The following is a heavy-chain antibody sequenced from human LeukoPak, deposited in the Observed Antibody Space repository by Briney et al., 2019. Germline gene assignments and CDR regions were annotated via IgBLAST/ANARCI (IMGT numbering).Heavy chain of an antibody. CDR3: ARDGSYYALDY. Sequence: GGSLRLSCGASGFSFGDYGMSWVRQAPGKGLEWVSGINGNGGSTGYADSVKGRFTISRDNAKNSLYLQMNSLRAEDTALYYCARDGSYYALDYWGQGTLVTVSS. J-gene: IGHJ4*02. V-gene: IGHV3-20*04. CDR2: INGNGGST. D-gene: IGHD1-26*01. CDR1: GFSFGDYG.